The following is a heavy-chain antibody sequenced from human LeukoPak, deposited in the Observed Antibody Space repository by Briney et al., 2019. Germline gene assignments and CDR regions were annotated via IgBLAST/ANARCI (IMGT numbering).Heavy chain of an antibody. V-gene: IGHV1-8*01. CDR2: MNPNSGNT. J-gene: IGHJ3*02. Sequence: ASVKVSCKASGYTFTSYDINWVRQATGQGLEWMGWMNPNSGNTGYAQKFQGRVTMTRNTSISTAYMELSCLRSEDTAVYYCARRHMITFGGVIVSYDAFDIWGQGTMVTVSS. CDR3: ARRHMITFGGVIVSYDAFDI. CDR1: GYTFTSYD. D-gene: IGHD3-16*02.